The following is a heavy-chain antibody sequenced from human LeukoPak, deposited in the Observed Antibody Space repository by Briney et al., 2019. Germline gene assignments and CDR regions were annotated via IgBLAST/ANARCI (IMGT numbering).Heavy chain of an antibody. D-gene: IGHD3-22*01. CDR2: IYTSGST. J-gene: IGHJ4*02. Sequence: SETLSLTCTVSGGSISSGSYYWSWIRQPAGKGLEWIGRIYTSGSTNYNPSLKSRVTISVDTSKNQFSLKLSSVTAADTAVYYCARDECDDNSCYSDYWGQGNLVTVSS. CDR1: GGSISSGSYY. V-gene: IGHV4-61*02. CDR3: ARDECDDNSCYSDY.